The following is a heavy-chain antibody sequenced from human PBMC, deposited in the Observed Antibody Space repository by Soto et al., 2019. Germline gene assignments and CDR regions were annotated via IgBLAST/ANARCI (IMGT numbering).Heavy chain of an antibody. CDR1: GGSITPYY. CDR2: VSYSGKT. Sequence: QVQLQESGPGLVKTSDTLSLTCTVSGGSITPYYWSWIRQPPGEGLEWIGYVSYSGKTGYNPSLKSRVSMSIDTSKNEFSLQLTSLTAADAATYYCARHQYTVVTAFDVWRQGTTVAVSS. CDR3: ARHQYTVVTAFDV. V-gene: IGHV4-59*07. J-gene: IGHJ3*01. D-gene: IGHD2-15*01.